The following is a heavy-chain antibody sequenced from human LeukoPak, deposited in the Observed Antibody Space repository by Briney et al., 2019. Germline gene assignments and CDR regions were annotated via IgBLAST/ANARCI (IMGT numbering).Heavy chain of an antibody. CDR2: INRGGSSI. CDR3: ARSNEADDY. Sequence: PGGSLRLSCAASGFTFSSYWMHWVRQVPGKGLVWGARINRGGSSITYADSVKGRFTISRDNAKNTLYLQMDSLRAEDTGVYYCARSNEADDYWGQGTLVTVSS. CDR1: GFTFSSYW. D-gene: IGHD1-1*01. V-gene: IGHV3-74*01. J-gene: IGHJ4*02.